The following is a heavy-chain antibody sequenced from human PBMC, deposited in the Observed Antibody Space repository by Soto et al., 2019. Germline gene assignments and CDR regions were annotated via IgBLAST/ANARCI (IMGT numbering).Heavy chain of an antibody. CDR1: GFTFKSAW. J-gene: IGHJ6*02. D-gene: IGHD3-3*01. CDR2: ISGSGGST. CDR3: ALGAPGKGTIGGLVTNYYYYGMYV. Sequence: GGSLRLSCAASGFTFKSAWMNWVRQAPGKGLEWVSAISGSGGSTYYADSVKGRFTISRDNSKNTLYLQMNSLRAEDTAVYYCALGAPGKGTIGGLVTNYYYYGMYVWGQRTTVTVS. V-gene: IGHV3-23*01.